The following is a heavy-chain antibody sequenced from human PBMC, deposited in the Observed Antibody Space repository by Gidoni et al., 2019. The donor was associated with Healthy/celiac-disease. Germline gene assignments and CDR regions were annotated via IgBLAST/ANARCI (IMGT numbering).Heavy chain of an antibody. J-gene: IGHJ3*02. Sequence: QVQLVESGGGVVQPGRSLRLSCAAPGFTFSSYGMRWVRQAPGKGLEWVAVISYDGSNKYYADSMKGRFTISRDNSKNTLYLQMNSLRAEDTAVYYCAKDGDHAFDIWGQGTMVTVSS. CDR3: AKDGDHAFDI. CDR2: ISYDGSNK. V-gene: IGHV3-30*18. CDR1: GFTFSSYG. D-gene: IGHD7-27*01.